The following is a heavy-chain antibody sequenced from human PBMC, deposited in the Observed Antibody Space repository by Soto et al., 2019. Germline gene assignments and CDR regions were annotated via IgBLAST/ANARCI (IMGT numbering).Heavy chain of an antibody. J-gene: IGHJ6*02. CDR2: ISYDGSNK. Sequence: GGSLRLSCAASGFTFRSYVMHWVRQAPGKGLEWVAVISYDGSNKYYADSVKGRFTISRDNSKNTLYLKMNSLRAEDTAVYYFAKDVLRFLEWLAFYVRDVGGQGTTVTV. D-gene: IGHD3-3*01. V-gene: IGHV3-30*18. CDR1: GFTFRSYV. CDR3: AKDVLRFLEWLAFYVRDV.